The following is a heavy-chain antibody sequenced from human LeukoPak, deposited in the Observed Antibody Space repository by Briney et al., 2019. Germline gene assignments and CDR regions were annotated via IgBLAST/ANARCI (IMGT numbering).Heavy chain of an antibody. V-gene: IGHV3-11*06. CDR1: GFTFSDYY. CDR2: ISGTSSDT. D-gene: IGHD6-6*01. Sequence: TGGSLRLSCSASGFTFSDYYMSWLRQAPGKGLEYLSYISGTSSDTNYADSVRGRFTISRDNAENSLYLQMNSLRVEDTAVYYCARTARTPAYWGQGTLVTVSS. CDR3: ARTARTPAY. J-gene: IGHJ4*02.